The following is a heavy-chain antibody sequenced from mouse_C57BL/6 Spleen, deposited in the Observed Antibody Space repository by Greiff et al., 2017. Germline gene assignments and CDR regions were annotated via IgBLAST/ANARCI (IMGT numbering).Heavy chain of an antibody. J-gene: IGHJ1*03. V-gene: IGHV1-81*01. CDR1: GYTFTSYG. D-gene: IGHD1-1*01. CDR3: ATDYYYGSSWYFDV. Sequence: VKLMESGAELARPGASVKLSCKASGYTFTSYGISWVKQRTGQGLEWIGEIYPRSGNTYYNEKFKGKATLTADKSSSTAYMELRSLTSEDSAVYFCATDYYYGSSWYFDVWGTGTTVTVSS. CDR2: IYPRSGNT.